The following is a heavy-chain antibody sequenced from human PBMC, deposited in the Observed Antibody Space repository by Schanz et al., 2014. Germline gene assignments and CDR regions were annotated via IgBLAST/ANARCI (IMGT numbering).Heavy chain of an antibody. CDR1: GASVSSDNW. CDR3: ARGGQGFGEPHQRLFEY. CDR2: IYDSGNT. J-gene: IGHJ4*02. V-gene: IGHV4-4*02. Sequence: QVQLEESGAGLVKPSGTLSLTCAVSGASVSSDNWWNWVRQPPGKGLEWIGEIYDSGNTNYNPSLKSRVTISVSDSNNQFSLQLTSMTAADTAVYYCARGGQGFGEPHQRLFEYWGPGTLVTVSS. D-gene: IGHD3-10*01.